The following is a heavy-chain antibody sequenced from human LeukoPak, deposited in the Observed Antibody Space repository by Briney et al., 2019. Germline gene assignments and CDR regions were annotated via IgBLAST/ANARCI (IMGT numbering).Heavy chain of an antibody. J-gene: IGHJ4*02. CDR1: GFAFSSYE. V-gene: IGHV3-48*03. Sequence: GGSLRLSCSASGFAFSSYEMSWVRQAPGNGLEWVSYINSSGSTLYYADSVKGRFTISRDNDKNSLYLQMNSLRAEDTAVYYCARGSSWYGVYFDYWGQGTLVTVSS. CDR2: INSSGSTL. D-gene: IGHD6-13*01. CDR3: ARGSSWYGVYFDY.